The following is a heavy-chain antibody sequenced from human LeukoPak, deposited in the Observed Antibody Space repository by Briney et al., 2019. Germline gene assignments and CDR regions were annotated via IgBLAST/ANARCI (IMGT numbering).Heavy chain of an antibody. Sequence: SETLSLTCTVSGGSIRSYYWSWIRQPPGKGLEWIGYIYYSGSTNYNPTLKSRVTISVDTSKNQFSLKLSSVTAADTAVYYCTRGSIAYYYMDVWGKGTTVTISS. J-gene: IGHJ6*03. CDR3: TRGSIAYYYMDV. V-gene: IGHV4-59*01. CDR2: IYYSGST. CDR1: GGSIRSYY. D-gene: IGHD3-22*01.